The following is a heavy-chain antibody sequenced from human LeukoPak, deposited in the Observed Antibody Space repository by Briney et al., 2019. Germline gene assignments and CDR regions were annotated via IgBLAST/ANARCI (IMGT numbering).Heavy chain of an antibody. V-gene: IGHV3-30*18. CDR2: ISYDGSNK. J-gene: IGHJ4*02. CDR3: AKGLLFDY. Sequence: GGSLRLSCAASGFTFSSYGMHWVRQAPGKGLEWVAVISYDGSNKCYADSVKGRFTISRDNSKNTLYLQMNSLRAEDTAVYYCAKGLLFDYWGQGTLVTVSS. CDR1: GFTFSSYG. D-gene: IGHD2-21*01.